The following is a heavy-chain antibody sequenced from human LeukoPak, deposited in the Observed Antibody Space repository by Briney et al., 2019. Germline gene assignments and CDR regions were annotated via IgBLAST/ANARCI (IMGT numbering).Heavy chain of an antibody. CDR2: INHSGST. D-gene: IGHD5-18*01. J-gene: IGHJ4*02. CDR3: ARTRGYSYAPWYNFDY. Sequence: SETLSLTCAVYGGSFSGYYWSWIRQPPGKGLEWIGEINHSGSTNYNPSLKSRVTISVDTSKNQFSLKLSSVTAADTAVYHCARTRGYSYAPWYNFDYWGQGTLVTVSS. CDR1: GGSFSGYY. V-gene: IGHV4-34*01.